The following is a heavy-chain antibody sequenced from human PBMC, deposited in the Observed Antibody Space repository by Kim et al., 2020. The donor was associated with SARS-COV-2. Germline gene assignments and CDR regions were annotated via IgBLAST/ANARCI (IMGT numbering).Heavy chain of an antibody. CDR2: ISYDGSNK. J-gene: IGHJ4*02. D-gene: IGHD6-13*01. CDR1: GFTFSSYA. V-gene: IGHV3-30-3*01. Sequence: GGSLRLSCAASGFTFSSYAMHWVRQAPGKGLEWVAVISYDGSNKYYADSVKGRFTISRDNSKNTLYLQMNSLRAEDTAVYYCARGSSIAAAGNSFDYWGQGTLVTVSS. CDR3: ARGSSIAAAGNSFDY.